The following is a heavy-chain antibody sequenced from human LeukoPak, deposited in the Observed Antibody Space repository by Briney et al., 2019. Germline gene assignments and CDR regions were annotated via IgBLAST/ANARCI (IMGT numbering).Heavy chain of an antibody. CDR2: ISGSGGST. D-gene: IGHD1-26*01. CDR1: GFTFSSYG. J-gene: IGHJ6*03. V-gene: IGHV3-23*01. CDR3: AREITRSYAYYYYYMDV. Sequence: GGSLRLSCAASGFTFSSYGMSWVRQAPGKGLEWVSAISGSGGSTYYADSVKGRFTISRDNAKNSLYLQMNSLRAEDTAVYYCAREITRSYAYYYYYMDVWGKGTTVTVSS.